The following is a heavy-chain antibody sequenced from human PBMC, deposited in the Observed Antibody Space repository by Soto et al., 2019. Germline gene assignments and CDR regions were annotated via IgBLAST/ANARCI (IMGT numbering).Heavy chain of an antibody. V-gene: IGHV3-11*05. CDR1: GITFSDYY. CDR3: ARELDGMDV. J-gene: IGHJ6*02. CDR2: ISSSGHYI. Sequence: QVQLVESGGGLVKPGGSLRLSCAASGITFSDYYMSWIRQAPGKGLEWVSYISSSGHYIEHADSVRGRFTTSRDNARNSLYQQMNSLRVEDTAVYYCARELDGMDVWGQGTMVTVSS.